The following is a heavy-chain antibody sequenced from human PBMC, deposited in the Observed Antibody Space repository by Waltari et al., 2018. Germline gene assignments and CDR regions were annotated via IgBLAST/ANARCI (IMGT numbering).Heavy chain of an antibody. Sequence: EVQLVESGGGLVKTGGSLRLSCAASGFPFRSYERHWVRQATGKGLEWVSSIGIAGDTYYPGSVKGRFTISREDAKNSLYLQMNSLRAGDTAVYYCTRDLAGSQGHYGMDVWGQGTTVTVSS. D-gene: IGHD2-15*01. CDR1: GFPFRSYE. V-gene: IGHV3-13*01. CDR3: TRDLAGSQGHYGMDV. J-gene: IGHJ6*02. CDR2: IGIAGDT.